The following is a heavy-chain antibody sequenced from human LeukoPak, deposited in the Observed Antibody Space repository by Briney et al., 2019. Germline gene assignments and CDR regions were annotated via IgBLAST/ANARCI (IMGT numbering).Heavy chain of an antibody. CDR3: ARDLGSIATAGTETFDI. V-gene: IGHV3-7*01. J-gene: IGHJ3*02. CDR1: GFTFSSYW. Sequence: PGGSLRLSCAASGFTFSSYWMSWVRQAPGKGLEWVANIKQDGSEKYYVDSVKGRFTISRDNAKKSLYLQMNSLRAEDTAVYYCARDLGSIATAGTETFDIWGQGTMVTVSS. CDR2: IKQDGSEK. D-gene: IGHD6-13*01.